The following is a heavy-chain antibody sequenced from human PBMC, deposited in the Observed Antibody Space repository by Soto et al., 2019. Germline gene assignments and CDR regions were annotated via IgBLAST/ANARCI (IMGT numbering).Heavy chain of an antibody. D-gene: IGHD3-22*01. J-gene: IGHJ4*02. Sequence: QVQLVESGGGVVQPGKSLRLSCAASGFTFSTYGIHWVRQAPGKGLEWVALISYDGGSKYYGESVKGRFIISRDNSHNTVSLQMNSLRADDTAVYFCAKEQLAMTVVVADYFDSWGQGTLVTVSS. CDR2: ISYDGGSK. CDR1: GFTFSTYG. V-gene: IGHV3-30*18. CDR3: AKEQLAMTVVVADYFDS.